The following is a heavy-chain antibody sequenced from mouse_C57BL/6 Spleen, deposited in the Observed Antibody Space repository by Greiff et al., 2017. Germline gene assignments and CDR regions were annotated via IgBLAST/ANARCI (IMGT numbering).Heavy chain of an antibody. CDR3: ARGGIYDGYYDYLDD. CDR1: GYTFTSYW. Sequence: QVQLQQPGAELVKPGASVKMSCTASGYTFTSYWITWVKQRPGQGLEWIGDIYPGSGSTNYNEKFKSKATLTVDTSSSTAYLQLSSLTSEDTAVLYGARGGIYDGYYDYLDDWGKGTTLTVSS. CDR2: IYPGSGST. J-gene: IGHJ2*01. D-gene: IGHD2-3*01. V-gene: IGHV1-55*01.